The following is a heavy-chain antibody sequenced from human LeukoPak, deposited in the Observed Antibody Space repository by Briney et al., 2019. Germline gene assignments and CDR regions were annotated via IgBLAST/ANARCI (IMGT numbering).Heavy chain of an antibody. CDR1: DGSINTYD. D-gene: IGHD3-22*01. Sequence: SETLSLTCTVSDGSINTYDWSWIRQPPGKGLDWIGYIYYSGSTIYNPSLKSRVTISLDTSRNQFSLKLNSATAADTAVYYCAGEHRGGYRFDYWGQGTLVTVSS. V-gene: IGHV4-59*01. CDR2: IYYSGST. J-gene: IGHJ4*02. CDR3: AGEHRGGYRFDY.